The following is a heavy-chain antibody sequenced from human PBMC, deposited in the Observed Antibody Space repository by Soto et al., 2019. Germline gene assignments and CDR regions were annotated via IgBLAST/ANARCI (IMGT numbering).Heavy chain of an antibody. CDR2: IYYSGST. V-gene: IGHV4-39*01. Sequence: SETLSLTCTVSGGSISSSSYYWGWIRQPPGKGLEWIGSIYYSGSTYYNPSLKSRVTISVDTSKNQFSLKLSSVTAADTAVYYCARHPSYYDSSSPGGYWGQGTLVTVS. D-gene: IGHD3-22*01. CDR3: ARHPSYYDSSSPGGY. CDR1: GGSISSSSYY. J-gene: IGHJ4*02.